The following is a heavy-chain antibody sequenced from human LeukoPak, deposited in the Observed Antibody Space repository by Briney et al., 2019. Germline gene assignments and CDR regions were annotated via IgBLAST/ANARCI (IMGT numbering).Heavy chain of an antibody. J-gene: IGHJ4*02. CDR3: ARRRSYGPIDY. D-gene: IGHD5-18*01. CDR2: IYYSGST. V-gene: IGHV4-59*08. CDR1: GGSISSYY. Sequence: PSETLSLTCTVSGGSISSYYWSWIRQPPGKGLEWIGYIYYSGSTNYNPSLKSRVTISVDTSKNRFSLKLSSVTAADTAVYYCARRRSYGPIDYWGQGTLVTVSS.